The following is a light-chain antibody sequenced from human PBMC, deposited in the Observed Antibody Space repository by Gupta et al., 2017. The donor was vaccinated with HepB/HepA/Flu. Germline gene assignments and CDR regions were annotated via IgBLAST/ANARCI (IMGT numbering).Light chain of an antibody. CDR1: TGAVTSGHF. CDR2: DTS. V-gene: IGLV7-46*01. Sequence: QAVVTQEPSLTVSPGGTVTLTCGSSTGAVTSGHFPYWLRPKPGQAPRTLSYDTSIKLSWTPARVSGALIGGTDDVNLSGAQADDEAEYYCLLWYHGDWVFGGGTKVTVL. J-gene: IGLJ3*02. CDR3: LLWYHGDWV.